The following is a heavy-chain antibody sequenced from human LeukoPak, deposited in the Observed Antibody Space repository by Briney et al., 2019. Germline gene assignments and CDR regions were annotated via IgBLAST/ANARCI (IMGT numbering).Heavy chain of an antibody. CDR1: GYSFTGYY. D-gene: IGHD3-22*01. V-gene: IGHV1-2*02. Sequence: ASVKVSCKASGYSFTGYYMHWVRLAPGQGLEWMGWINPNSGGTNYAQKFQGRVTMTRDTSISTAYMELSRLRSDDTAVYYCARESYDSSGYAGSREFDYWGQGTLVTVSS. CDR2: INPNSGGT. CDR3: ARESYDSSGYAGSREFDY. J-gene: IGHJ4*02.